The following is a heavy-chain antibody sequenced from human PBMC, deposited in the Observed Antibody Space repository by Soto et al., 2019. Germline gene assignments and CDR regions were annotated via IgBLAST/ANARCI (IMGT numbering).Heavy chain of an antibody. CDR1: GFTFSSYA. D-gene: IGHD6-19*01. J-gene: IGHJ5*02. CDR2: ISGSGGST. CDR3: AKGRGIAVAGLRGKEFDP. V-gene: IGHV3-23*01. Sequence: GGSLRLSCAASGFTFSSYAMSWVRQAPGKGLEWVSAISGSGGSTYYADSVKGRFTISRDNSKNTLYLQMNSLRAEDTAVYYCAKGRGIAVAGLRGKEFDPWGQGTLVTVSS.